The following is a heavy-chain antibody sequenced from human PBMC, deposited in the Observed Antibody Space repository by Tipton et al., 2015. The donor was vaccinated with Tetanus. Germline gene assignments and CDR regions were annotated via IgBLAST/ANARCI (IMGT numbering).Heavy chain of an antibody. J-gene: IGHJ4*02. V-gene: IGHV3-15*07. Sequence: SLRLSCTTSGLFFHNAWMNWVRQAPGKGLEWVGRIKSKTDGGTTDYAARVKDRFSISRDDSKNTLFLLRNSLKTEDTSMYYCATSGSVGSGYRFDFWGRGTLVTVAS. CDR1: GLFFHNAW. D-gene: IGHD3-16*02. CDR3: ATSGSVGSGYRFDF. CDR2: IKSKTDGGTT.